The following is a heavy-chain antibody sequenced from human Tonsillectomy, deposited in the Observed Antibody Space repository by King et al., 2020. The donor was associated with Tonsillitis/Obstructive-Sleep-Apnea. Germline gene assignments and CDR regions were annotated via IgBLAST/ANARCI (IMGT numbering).Heavy chain of an antibody. D-gene: IGHD2-2*01. V-gene: IGHV4-34*01. J-gene: IGHJ4*02. CDR3: AREEILTVPGVRGGGFDS. CDR1: GGSCSGYY. CDR2: FKHGGST. Sequence: VQLQQWGAGLLKPSETLSLTCAVYGGSCSGYYWSGIRQPQGKGLEWIGEFKHGGSTNENPSLKSRVTNSACTPKNQFSLKLNTVTAAATAVDYCAREEILTVPGVRGGGFDSWGQGTLVTVSS.